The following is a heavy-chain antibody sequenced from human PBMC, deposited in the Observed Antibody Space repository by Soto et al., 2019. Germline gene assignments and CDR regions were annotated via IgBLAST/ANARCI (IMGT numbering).Heavy chain of an antibody. CDR3: ARDPRRYSSSSRQQYYYYYGMDV. J-gene: IGHJ6*02. D-gene: IGHD6-6*01. CDR1: GYTFTSYG. CDR2: INAANGDT. Sequence: ASVKVSCKASGYTFTSYGIHWVRQAPGQRLEWMGWINAANGDTKYSPKFQGRVTITRDTSASTVYMELSSLRSEDTAVYYCARDPRRYSSSSRQQYYYYYGMDVWGQGTTVTVSS. V-gene: IGHV1-3*01.